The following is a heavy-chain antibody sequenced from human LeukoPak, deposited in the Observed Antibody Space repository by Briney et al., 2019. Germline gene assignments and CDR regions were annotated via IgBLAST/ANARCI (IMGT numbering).Heavy chain of an antibody. Sequence: PGGSLRLSCIVSGFTSSIFEMNWVRQAPGKGLEWVSYITNSGSITDYADSVKGRFTISRDNAKNSLYLQMSSLRAEDTAVYYCVRGGGPSYKYNAFDIWGQGTMVTVSS. J-gene: IGHJ3*02. CDR2: ITNSGSIT. V-gene: IGHV3-48*03. D-gene: IGHD2-15*01. CDR1: GFTSSIFE. CDR3: VRGGGPSYKYNAFDI.